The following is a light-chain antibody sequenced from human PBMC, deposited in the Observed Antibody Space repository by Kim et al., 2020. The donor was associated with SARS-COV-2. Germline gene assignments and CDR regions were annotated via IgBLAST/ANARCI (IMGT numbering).Light chain of an antibody. Sequence: ATINCKSSQSVLYSSNNKNYLAWYQLRPGQPPKLLMYWASTRESGVPNRISGSGSGTDFTLTISTLQAEDVAVYYCQQYYTTPWTFGQGTKVEIK. CDR1: QSVLYSSNNKNY. J-gene: IGKJ1*01. V-gene: IGKV4-1*01. CDR2: WAS. CDR3: QQYYTTPWT.